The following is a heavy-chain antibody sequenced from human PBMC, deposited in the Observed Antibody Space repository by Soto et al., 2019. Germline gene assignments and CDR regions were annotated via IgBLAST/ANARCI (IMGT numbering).Heavy chain of an antibody. CDR1: GFTFSSYS. Sequence: PGGSLSLSCAASGFTFSSYSINLVRQAPGRALYCVSYISCSSSTIYCASFVKGRFTISRDNVKNSLYLQMNSLIHEDTAVHYVAREWRDGSNYVLMGYWGQGTLVTVSS. J-gene: IGHJ4*02. CDR3: AREWRDGSNYVLMGY. CDR2: ISCSSSTI. D-gene: IGHD5-12*01. V-gene: IGHV3-48*02.